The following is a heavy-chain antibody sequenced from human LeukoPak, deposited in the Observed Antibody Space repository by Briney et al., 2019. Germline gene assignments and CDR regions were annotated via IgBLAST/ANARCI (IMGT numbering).Heavy chain of an antibody. CDR1: GFTFSSYA. Sequence: GGSLRLSCAASGFTFSSYAMSWVRQAPGKGLEWVSAMSGSGGSTYYEDSVKGRFTISRDNSKNTLYLQMNSLRAEDTAVYYCAKKKCSSTSCRYDYWGQGTLVTVSS. V-gene: IGHV3-23*01. CDR2: MSGSGGST. J-gene: IGHJ4*02. D-gene: IGHD2-2*01. CDR3: AKKKCSSTSCRYDY.